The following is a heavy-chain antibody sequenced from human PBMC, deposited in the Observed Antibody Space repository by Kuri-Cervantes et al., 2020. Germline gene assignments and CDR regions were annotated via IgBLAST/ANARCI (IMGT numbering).Heavy chain of an antibody. D-gene: IGHD6-13*01. CDR2: INAGNGNT. V-gene: IGHV1-3*01. Sequence: ASVKVSCKASGYTFTYRYLHWVRQAPGQRLEWMGWINAGNGNTKYSQKFQGRVTITRDTSPSTAYMELSSLRSEDTAVYYCARTQSPGYSSTPFYYFIDVWGKGTTVTVSS. J-gene: IGHJ6*03. CDR3: ARTQSPGYSSTPFYYFIDV. CDR1: GYTFTYRY.